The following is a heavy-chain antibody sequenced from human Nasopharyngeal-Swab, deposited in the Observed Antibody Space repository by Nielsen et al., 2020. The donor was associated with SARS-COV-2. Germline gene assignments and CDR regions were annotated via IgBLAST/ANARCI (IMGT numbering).Heavy chain of an antibody. J-gene: IGHJ3*02. CDR3: ARGPALVIRKTLSSGFDI. CDR1: GGSFSGSY. V-gene: IGHV4-34*01. CDR2: INHSGST. Sequence: SETLSLTCAVFGGSFSGSYWSWIRQPPGRGLEWIGEINHSGSTRYIPSLKSRVTISVDTSKNQFSLNLTSVTAADTAMYYCARGPALVIRKTLSSGFDIWGQGTMVTVSS. D-gene: IGHD3-10*01.